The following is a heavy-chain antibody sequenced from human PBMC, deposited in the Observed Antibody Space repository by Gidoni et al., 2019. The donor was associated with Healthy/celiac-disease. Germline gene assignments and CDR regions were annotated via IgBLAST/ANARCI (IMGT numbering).Heavy chain of an antibody. CDR1: GFTFSSYA. Sequence: EVQLLESGGGWVQPGGSLRLSCAASGFTFSSYAMSWVRQAPGKGLEWVSAISGSGGSTYYADSVKGRFTISRDNSKNTLYLQMNSLRAEDTAVYYCAKDLVVVDQREDFDYWGQGTLVTVSS. CDR2: ISGSGGST. V-gene: IGHV3-23*01. D-gene: IGHD3-22*01. J-gene: IGHJ4*02. CDR3: AKDLVVVDQREDFDY.